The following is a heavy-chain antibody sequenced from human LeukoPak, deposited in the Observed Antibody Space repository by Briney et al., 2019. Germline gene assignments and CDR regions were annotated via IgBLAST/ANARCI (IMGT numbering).Heavy chain of an antibody. CDR1: GFTFSSYG. Sequence: GGSLRLSCAASGFTFSSYGMHWVRQAPGKGLEWVAVISYDGSNKYYADSVKGRFTISRDNSKNTLYLQMNSLRAEDTAVYYCAKDSARRAVAGPPYWYFDLWGRGTLVTVSS. J-gene: IGHJ2*01. CDR3: AKDSARRAVAGPPYWYFDL. CDR2: ISYDGSNK. D-gene: IGHD6-19*01. V-gene: IGHV3-30*18.